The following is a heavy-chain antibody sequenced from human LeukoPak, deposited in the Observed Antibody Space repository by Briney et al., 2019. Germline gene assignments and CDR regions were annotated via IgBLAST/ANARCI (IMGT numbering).Heavy chain of an antibody. CDR2: ISASGGTT. Sequence: PGGSLRLSCAASGFSFSSYAMTWVRQAPGKGLEWVSAISASGGTTYYVVSVKGRFTISRDNAKNTLYLQMNSLRAEDTAVYYCAKDRSGTNSDFDYWGQGTLVTVSS. CDR1: GFSFSSYA. J-gene: IGHJ4*02. CDR3: AKDRSGTNSDFDY. D-gene: IGHD1-14*01. V-gene: IGHV3-23*01.